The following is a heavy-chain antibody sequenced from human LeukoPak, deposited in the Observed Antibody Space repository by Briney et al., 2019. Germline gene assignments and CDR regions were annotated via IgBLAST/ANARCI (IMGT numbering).Heavy chain of an antibody. J-gene: IGHJ4*02. Sequence: GGSLRLSCEASGFPFNSYGMNWVRQAPGKGLEWVAVIWYDGSKTYYGESVKGRFTVPRDNSKNILYLLLNTLRADDTAVYYCARGVAGLLPYYFDYWGQGTLVTVSS. CDR2: IWYDGSKT. CDR3: ARGVAGLLPYYFDY. D-gene: IGHD3-22*01. V-gene: IGHV3-33*01. CDR1: GFPFNSYG.